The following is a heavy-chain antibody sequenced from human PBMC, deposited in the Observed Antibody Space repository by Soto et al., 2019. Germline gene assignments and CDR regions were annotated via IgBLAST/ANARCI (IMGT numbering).Heavy chain of an antibody. V-gene: IGHV4-31*03. CDR2: IYYSGST. J-gene: IGHJ4*02. CDR3: ARYLPPPTYDGSGYFDY. D-gene: IGHD3-10*01. Sequence: QVQLQESGPGLVKPSQTLSLTCTVSGGSISSGGYYWSWIRQHPGKGLEWIGYIYYSGSTNYNPSLTSRVTISVDTSKNQCSLKLSSVTAADTAVYYCARYLPPPTYDGSGYFDYCGQGTLVTVSS. CDR1: GGSISSGGYY.